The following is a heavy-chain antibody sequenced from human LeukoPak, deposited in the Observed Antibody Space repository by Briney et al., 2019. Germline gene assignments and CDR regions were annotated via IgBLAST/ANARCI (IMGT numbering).Heavy chain of an antibody. Sequence: PSETLSLTCTVSGGSISSSSYYWGWIRQPPGKGLEWIGTFYYSGSTYYNPSLKSRVTISVDTSKNQFSLKLSSVTAADTAVYYCARDFGFWSGYSSFDYWGQGTLVTVSS. CDR3: ARDFGFWSGYSSFDY. V-gene: IGHV4-39*07. CDR2: FYYSGST. J-gene: IGHJ4*02. CDR1: GGSISSSSYY. D-gene: IGHD3-3*01.